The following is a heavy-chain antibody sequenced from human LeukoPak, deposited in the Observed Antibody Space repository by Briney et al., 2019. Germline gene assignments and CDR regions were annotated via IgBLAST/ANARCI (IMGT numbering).Heavy chain of an antibody. CDR3: ALAPVHGGTVVTGIRN. Sequence: KSGGSLRLSCAASGFTFSSYSMNWVCQAPGKGLEWVSSISSSSSYIYYADSVKGRFTISRDNAKNSLYLQMNSLRAEDTAVYYCALAPVHGGTVVTGIRNWGQGTLVTVSS. CDR2: ISSSSSYI. CDR1: GFTFSSYS. D-gene: IGHD4-23*01. V-gene: IGHV3-21*01. J-gene: IGHJ4*02.